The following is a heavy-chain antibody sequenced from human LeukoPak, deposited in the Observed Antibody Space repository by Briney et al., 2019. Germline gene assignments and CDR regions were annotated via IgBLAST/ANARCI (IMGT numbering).Heavy chain of an antibody. J-gene: IGHJ4*02. CDR2: IWYDGSNK. CDR1: GFTFSSYG. CDR3: ARDADPSGSYFDY. V-gene: IGHV3-33*01. Sequence: GGSLRLSCAASGFTFSSYGMHWVRQALGKGLEWVAVIWYDGSNKYYADSVKGRFTISRDNSKNTLYLQMNSLRAEDTAVYYCARDADPSGSYFDYWGQGTLVTVSS. D-gene: IGHD1-26*01.